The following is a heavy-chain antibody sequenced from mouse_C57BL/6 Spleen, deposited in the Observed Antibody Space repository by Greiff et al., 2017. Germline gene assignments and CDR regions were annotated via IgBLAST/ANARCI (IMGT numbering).Heavy chain of an antibody. CDR2: IYPGDGDT. V-gene: IGHV1-82*01. Sequence: QVQLKQSGPELVKPGASVKISCKASGYAFSSSWMNWVKQRPGKGLEWIGRIYPGDGDTNYNGKFKGKATLTADKSSSTAYMQLSSLTSEDSAVYFCARERGGYFDYWGQGTTLTVSS. CDR3: ARERGGYFDY. CDR1: GYAFSSSW. J-gene: IGHJ2*01.